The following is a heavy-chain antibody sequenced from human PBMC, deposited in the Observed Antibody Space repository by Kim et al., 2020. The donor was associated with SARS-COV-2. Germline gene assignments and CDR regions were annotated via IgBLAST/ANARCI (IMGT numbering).Heavy chain of an antibody. Sequence: SETLSLTCNVSGGSISSGGHYWSWIRQHPGKGLEWIGYIYYSGSAYYNPSLKSRVAISVDTSQNQFSLKLSSVTAADTAMYYCARADPGGTDYFDYWGQG. CDR3: ARADPGGTDYFDY. D-gene: IGHD1-1*01. CDR2: IYYSGSA. V-gene: IGHV4-31*03. J-gene: IGHJ4*02. CDR1: GGSISSGGHY.